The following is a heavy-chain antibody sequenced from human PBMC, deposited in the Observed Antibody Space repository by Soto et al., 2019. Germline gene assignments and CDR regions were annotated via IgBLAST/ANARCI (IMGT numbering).Heavy chain of an antibody. CDR3: ILGRIAAAGRDY. CDR2: IKSKTDGGTT. V-gene: IGHV3-15*01. J-gene: IGHJ4*02. CDR1: GFTFSNTW. Sequence: GESLKISCAASGFTFSNTWMSWVRQAPGKGLEWVGRIKSKTDGGTTDYAAPVKGRFTISRDDSKNTLYLQMNSLKTEDTAVYYCILGRIAAAGRDYWGQGTLVTVSS. D-gene: IGHD6-13*01.